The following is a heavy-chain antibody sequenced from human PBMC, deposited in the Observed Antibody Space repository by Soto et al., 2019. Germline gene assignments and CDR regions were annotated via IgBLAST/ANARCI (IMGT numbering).Heavy chain of an antibody. D-gene: IGHD3-3*01. V-gene: IGHV1-24*01. Sequence: EASVKVSCKVSGYTLTELSMHWVRQAPGKGLEWMGGFDPEDGETIYAQKFQGRVTMTEDTSTDTAYMELSSLRSEDTAVYYCAKRSGYDFWSGYFPPYYYYGMDVWGQGTTVTVSS. CDR1: GYTLTELS. CDR3: AKRSGYDFWSGYFPPYYYYGMDV. CDR2: FDPEDGET. J-gene: IGHJ6*02.